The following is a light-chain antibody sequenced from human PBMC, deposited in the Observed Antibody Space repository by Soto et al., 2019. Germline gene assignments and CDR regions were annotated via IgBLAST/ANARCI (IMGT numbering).Light chain of an antibody. CDR3: QQYNNWPQGTLCNT. CDR1: QSVSSN. CDR2: GAS. Sequence: EIVMTQSPATLSVSPGERATLSCRASQSVSSNLAWYQQKPGQAPRLLIYGASTRATGIPARFSGSGSGTEFTLTISSLQSEYVAVYYCQQYNNWPQGTLCNTFGQRTKLEIK. V-gene: IGKV3-15*01. J-gene: IGKJ2*01.